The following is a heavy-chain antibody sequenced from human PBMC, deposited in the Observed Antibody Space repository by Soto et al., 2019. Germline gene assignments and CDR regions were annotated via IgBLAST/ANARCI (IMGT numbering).Heavy chain of an antibody. V-gene: IGHV3-30*03. J-gene: IGHJ4*02. CDR3: ARGAGGNSWRSPTLDS. Sequence: GGSLRLSCAASGFTFSSYGMHWVRQTPGKGLEWVAVISYDGSNKYYADSVKGRFTISRDNSKNTLYLQMNSLRAEDSAIYYCARGAGGNSWRSPTLDSWGQGTLVTVSS. D-gene: IGHD5-18*01. CDR2: ISYDGSNK. CDR1: GFTFSSYG.